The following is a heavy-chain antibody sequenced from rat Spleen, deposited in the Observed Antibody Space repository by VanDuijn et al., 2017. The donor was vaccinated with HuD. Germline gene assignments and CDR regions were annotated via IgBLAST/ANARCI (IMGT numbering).Heavy chain of an antibody. CDR1: GFTFSDYG. Sequence: EVQLVESGGGLVQSGRSMKLSCAASGFTFSDYGMVWVLQAPTKGLEWVASISYNGVSTYYRDSVKGRFTISRDNAKNTLYLQMESLRSEDTATYYCTTMSNWFVYWGQGTLVTVSS. CDR3: TTMSNWFVY. J-gene: IGHJ3*01. CDR2: ISYNGVST. V-gene: IGHV5-20*01.